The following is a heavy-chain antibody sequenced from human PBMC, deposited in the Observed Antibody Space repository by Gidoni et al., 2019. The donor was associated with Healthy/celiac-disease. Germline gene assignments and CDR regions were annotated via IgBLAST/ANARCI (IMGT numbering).Heavy chain of an antibody. CDR2: INHSGST. J-gene: IGHJ6*02. D-gene: IGHD5-18*01. V-gene: IGHV4-34*01. Sequence: QVQLQQWGAGLLKPSETLSLTCAGYVGSFSGHYWSWIRQPPGKGLEWIGEINHSGSTNYIPSLKSRVTISVDTSKTQFSLKLSSVTAADTAVYYCARIQLWLLVYYYGMDVWGQGTTVTVSS. CDR3: ARIQLWLLVYYYGMDV. CDR1: VGSFSGHY.